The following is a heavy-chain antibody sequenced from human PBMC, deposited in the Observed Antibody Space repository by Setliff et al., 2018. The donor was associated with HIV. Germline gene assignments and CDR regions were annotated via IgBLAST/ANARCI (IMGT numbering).Heavy chain of an antibody. D-gene: IGHD2-2*01. V-gene: IGHV4-61*01. CDR3: ARESSEVPAFLFDI. CDR1: GGSISSGSYY. J-gene: IGHJ3*02. CDR2: IFYSGST. Sequence: SETLSLTCSVSGGSISSGSYYWSWIRQHPGKGLEWIGYIFYSGSTTYNPSLQRPVTMSVDTSKNQFSLRLNFVTAADAAVYFCARESSEVPAFLFDIWGQGNMVTVSS.